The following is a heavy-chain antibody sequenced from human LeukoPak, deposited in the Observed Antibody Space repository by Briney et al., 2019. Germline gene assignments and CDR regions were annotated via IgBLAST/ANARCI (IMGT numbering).Heavy chain of an antibody. CDR2: INPNSGGT. CDR1: GYTFTGYY. V-gene: IGHV1-2*02. J-gene: IGHJ5*02. Sequence: ASVKVSCKASGYTFTGYYMHWVRQAPGQGLEWMGWINPNSGGTNYAQKFQGRVTMTRDTSISTAYMELSRLRSDDTAVYYCARVDYDGFYSGNWFDPWGQGTLVTVSS. CDR3: ARVDYDGFYSGNWFDP. D-gene: IGHD3-22*01.